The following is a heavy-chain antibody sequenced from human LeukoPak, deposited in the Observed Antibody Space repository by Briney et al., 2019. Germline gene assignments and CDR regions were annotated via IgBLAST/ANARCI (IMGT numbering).Heavy chain of an antibody. V-gene: IGHV3-23*01. J-gene: IGHJ6*02. CDR2: VSDSGRGT. Sequence: GGSLRLSCAASGFTFNTYAMNWVRQAPGKGLEWVSGVSDSGRGTYYADSVKGRFTISRDNSKNTLYLQMNSLRAEDTAVYYCANLIDSSRKYGLDVWGQGTTVTVSS. D-gene: IGHD3-22*01. CDR3: ANLIDSSRKYGLDV. CDR1: GFTFNTYA.